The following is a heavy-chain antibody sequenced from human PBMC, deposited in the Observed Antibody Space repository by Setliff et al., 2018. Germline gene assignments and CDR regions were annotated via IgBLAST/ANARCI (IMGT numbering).Heavy chain of an antibody. V-gene: IGHV3-48*01. CDR3: ATDRGSGSYFLRYFDY. J-gene: IGHJ4*02. CDR2: ISSSSSTI. Sequence: PGGSLRLSCAASGFTFSSYSMNWVRQAPGKGLEWVSYISSSSSTIYYADSVKGRFTISRDNAKNSLYLQMNSLRAEDTAVYYCATDRGSGSYFLRYFDYWGQGTLVTVSS. CDR1: GFTFSSYS. D-gene: IGHD1-26*01.